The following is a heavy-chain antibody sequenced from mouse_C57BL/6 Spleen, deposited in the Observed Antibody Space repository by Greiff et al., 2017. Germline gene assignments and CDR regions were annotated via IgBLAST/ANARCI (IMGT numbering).Heavy chain of an antibody. CDR3: ARNDYGSSSGFAY. D-gene: IGHD1-1*01. Sequence: EVQLMESGGGLVKPGGSLKLSCAASGFTFSDYGMHWVRQAPEKGLEWVAYISSGSSTIYYAPTVQGRFTISRDTATNTLFLQLTSLRSEDTAMYYGARNDYGSSSGFAYWGQGTLVTVSA. CDR2: ISSGSSTI. CDR1: GFTFSDYG. J-gene: IGHJ3*01. V-gene: IGHV5-17*01.